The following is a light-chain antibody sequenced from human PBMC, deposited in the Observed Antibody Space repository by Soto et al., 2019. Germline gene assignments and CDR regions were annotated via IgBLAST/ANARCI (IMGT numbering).Light chain of an antibody. CDR2: GAS. J-gene: IGKJ5*01. V-gene: IGKV3-15*01. Sequence: EIVLTQSPGTLCVSPGERATLSCLASQSVSSNLAWYQQKPGQAPRLLIYGASTRATGIPARFSGSGSGTEFTLTISSLQSEDFAVYYCQQYNNWLITFGQGTRLEIK. CDR3: QQYNNWLIT. CDR1: QSVSSN.